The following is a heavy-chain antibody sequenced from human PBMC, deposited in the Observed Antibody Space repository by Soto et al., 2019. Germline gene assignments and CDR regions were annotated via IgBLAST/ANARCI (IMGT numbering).Heavy chain of an antibody. CDR2: TYYRSHWYN. D-gene: IGHD6-6*01. CDR3: VRQYRDSQYYSGLDV. J-gene: IGHJ6*02. V-gene: IGHV6-1*01. CDR1: GDSVSSNSGA. Sequence: SQTLSLTCAISGDSVSSNSGAWNWIRQSPSRGLEWLGRTYYRSHWYNDFAVSVKSRVTIDPDTSKNQFSLQLNSVTPEDTAVYYCVRQYRDSQYYSGLDVWGQGTMVTVSS.